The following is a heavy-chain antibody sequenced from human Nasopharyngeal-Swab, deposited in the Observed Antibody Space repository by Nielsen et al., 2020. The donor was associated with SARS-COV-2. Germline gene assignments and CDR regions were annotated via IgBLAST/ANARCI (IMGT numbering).Heavy chain of an antibody. CDR2: ISAYNGTT. V-gene: IGHV1-18*01. J-gene: IGHJ5*02. D-gene: IGHD3-10*01. CDR3: ARAWGYYSSSASYFLPNPSFDP. Sequence: WVRQAPGQGLEWMGWISAYNGTTNYAQKLQGRVTMTTDTSTSTAYMELRSLRSDDTAVSSCARAWGYYSSSASYFLPNPSFDPWGQGTLVTVSS.